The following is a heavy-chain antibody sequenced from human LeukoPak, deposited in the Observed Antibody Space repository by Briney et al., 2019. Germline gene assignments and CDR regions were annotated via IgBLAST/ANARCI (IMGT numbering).Heavy chain of an antibody. CDR3: ARLSGAPVRHPIYHFDY. V-gene: IGHV4-38-2*01. Sequence: SETLSLTCAVSGYSISSGYYWGWIRQSPGKGLEWIGNIYHSGSPYKNPSLKSRVTISLDTSKNQFSLKLSSVTAADTAMYYCARLSGAPVRHPIYHFDYWGQGTLVAVSS. CDR2: IYHSGSP. D-gene: IGHD2-2*02. J-gene: IGHJ4*02. CDR1: GYSISSGYY.